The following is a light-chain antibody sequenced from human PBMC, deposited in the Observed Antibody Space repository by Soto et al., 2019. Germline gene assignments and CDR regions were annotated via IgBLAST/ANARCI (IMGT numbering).Light chain of an antibody. CDR1: SSDVGGYNY. CDR3: SSYTSSSTYV. CDR2: EVS. V-gene: IGLV2-14*01. J-gene: IGLJ1*01. Sequence: QSALTQPASVSGSPGQSITIYCTGTSSDVGGYNYVSWYQQHPGKAPKLMIYEVSNRPSGVSNRFSGSKSGNTASLTISGLQAEDEADYSCSSYTSSSTYVFGTGTKVTVL.